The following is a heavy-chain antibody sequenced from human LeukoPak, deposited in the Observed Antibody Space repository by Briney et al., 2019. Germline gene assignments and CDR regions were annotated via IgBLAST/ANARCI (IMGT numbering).Heavy chain of an antibody. Sequence: GGSLRLSCAASGFTFSSYSMNWVRQAPGKGLEWVSYISSSSSTIYYADSVKGRFTISRDNAKNSLYLQMNSLRAEDTAVYYCARVQLLTRSLEDYWGQGTLVTVSS. CDR1: GFTFSSYS. V-gene: IGHV3-48*01. D-gene: IGHD2-2*01. CDR3: ARVQLLTRSLEDY. CDR2: ISSSSSTI. J-gene: IGHJ4*02.